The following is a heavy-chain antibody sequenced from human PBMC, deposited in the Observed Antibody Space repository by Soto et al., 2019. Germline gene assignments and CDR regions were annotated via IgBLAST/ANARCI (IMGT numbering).Heavy chain of an antibody. V-gene: IGHV3-11*01. J-gene: IGHJ6*03. CDR3: ARGGGSDTAMVPTPLYYMDV. Sequence: PGGSLRLSCAASGFTFSDYYMSWIRQAPGKGLEWFSYISSSGSTIYYADSVKGRFTISRDNAKNSLYLQMNSLRAEDTAVYYCARGGGSDTAMVPTPLYYMDVWGKGTTVTVSS. CDR2: ISSSGSTI. D-gene: IGHD5-18*01. CDR1: GFTFSDYY.